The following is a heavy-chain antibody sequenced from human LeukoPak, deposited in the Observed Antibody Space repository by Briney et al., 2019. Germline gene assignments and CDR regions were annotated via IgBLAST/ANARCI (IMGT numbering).Heavy chain of an antibody. D-gene: IGHD3-16*02. CDR3: AHSPDYDYVWGSYRFVRAFDY. V-gene: IGHV2-5*01. J-gene: IGHJ4*02. CDR2: IYWYDDK. Sequence: SGPTLLNPTQTLTLTCTFSGFSLSTSGVGVGWIRQPPGKALEWLALIYWYDDKRDSPSRKSRLTINKDTSKNQVVLTMTNMDPVDTATYYCAHSPDYDYVWGSYRFVRAFDYWGQGTLVTVSS. CDR1: GFSLSTSGVG.